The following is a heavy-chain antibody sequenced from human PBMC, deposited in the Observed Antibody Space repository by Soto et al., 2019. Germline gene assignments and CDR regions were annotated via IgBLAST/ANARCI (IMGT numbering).Heavy chain of an antibody. V-gene: IGHV4-31*03. CDR2: IYYSGST. J-gene: IGHJ5*02. CDR3: ARDRGDSSVYFSLSSVWTYNWFDP. D-gene: IGHD3-22*01. CDR1: GGSISSGGYY. Sequence: SETLSLTCTVSGGSISSGGYYWSWIRQHPGKGLEWIGYIYYSGSTYYNPSLKSRVTISVDTSKNQFSLKLSSVTAADTAVYYCARDRGDSSVYFSLSSVWTYNWFDPWGQGTLVTVSS.